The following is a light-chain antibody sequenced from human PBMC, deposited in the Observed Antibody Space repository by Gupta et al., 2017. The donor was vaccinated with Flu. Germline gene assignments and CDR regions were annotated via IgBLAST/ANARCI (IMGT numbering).Light chain of an antibody. CDR3: QQRSNWPIT. Sequence: EIVLTPPPATLSLSPGERATPSCRASQSVSSYLAWYKQKPGQAPRLLIYDASNRATGIPARFSGSGSGTALTLTIRGLEPEDFAVYHCQQRSNWPITFGQGTRLEIK. CDR1: QSVSSY. V-gene: IGKV3-11*01. J-gene: IGKJ5*01. CDR2: DAS.